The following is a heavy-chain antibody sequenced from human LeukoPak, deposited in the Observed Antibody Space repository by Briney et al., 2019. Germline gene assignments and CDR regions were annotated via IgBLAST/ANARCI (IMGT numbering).Heavy chain of an antibody. V-gene: IGHV3-21*01. CDR1: GFTFSSYS. CDR3: ARAGLGAAADV. Sequence: GGSLRLSCAASGFTFSSYSMNWVRQAPGKGLEWVSSISSSSSYIYYADSVKGRFTIFRDNSKNTLSLQMISLRADDTAVYYCARAGLGAAADVWGQGTLVTVSS. CDR2: ISSSSSYI. D-gene: IGHD6-13*01. J-gene: IGHJ4*02.